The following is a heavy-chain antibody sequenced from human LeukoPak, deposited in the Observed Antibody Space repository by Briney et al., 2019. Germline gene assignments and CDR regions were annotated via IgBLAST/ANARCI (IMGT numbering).Heavy chain of an antibody. V-gene: IGHV4-30-4*08. J-gene: IGHJ4*02. D-gene: IGHD6-13*01. CDR2: IYYSGST. CDR3: ARGFLDSSSWYFDY. Sequence: SETLSLTCTVSGGSISSGDYYWSWIRQPPGKGLEWIGYIYYSGSTYYNPSLKSRVTISVDTSKNQFSLKLSSVTAADTAVYYCARGFLDSSSWYFDYWGQGTLVTVSS. CDR1: GGSISSGDYY.